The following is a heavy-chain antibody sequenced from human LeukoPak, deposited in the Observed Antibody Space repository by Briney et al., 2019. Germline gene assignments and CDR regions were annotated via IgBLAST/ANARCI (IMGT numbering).Heavy chain of an antibody. Sequence: SETLSLTCTVSGGSISSYYWSWIRQPPGKGLEWIGYIYYSGSTNYNPSLKSRVTISVDTSRNQFSLKLSSVTAADTAVYYCARVSPLHDAFDIWGQGTMVTVSS. CDR2: IYYSGST. CDR3: ARVSPLHDAFDI. CDR1: GGSISSYY. J-gene: IGHJ3*02. V-gene: IGHV4-59*12.